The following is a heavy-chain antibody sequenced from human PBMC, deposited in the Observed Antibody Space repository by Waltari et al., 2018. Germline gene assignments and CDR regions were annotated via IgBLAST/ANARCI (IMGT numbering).Heavy chain of an antibody. CDR2: FSNNAMNL. D-gene: IGHD3-22*01. Sequence: QEQLVESGGGVVQPGRSLRLSCEAYEFTYSSYAMTWVRPVPGKGVKWGAIFSNNAMNLIIVYSVKGRFTIARDNSKKTLYLQMNCLRAEDTSVYYCARDYCDRTICHGMDVWGQGTTVTVSS. CDR1: EFTYSSYA. J-gene: IGHJ6*02. V-gene: IGHV3-30*04. CDR3: ARDYCDRTICHGMDV.